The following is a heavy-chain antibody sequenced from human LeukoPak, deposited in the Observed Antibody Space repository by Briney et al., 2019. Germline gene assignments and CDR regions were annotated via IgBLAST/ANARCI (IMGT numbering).Heavy chain of an antibody. CDR3: VRGIDTTGYFNY. J-gene: IGHJ4*02. V-gene: IGHV7-4-1*02. CDR2: INTNTRSP. D-gene: IGHD3-22*01. CDR1: GYTFSTYP. Sequence: GASVKVSCKASGYTFSTYPINWVRQAPGQGLEWMGWINTNTRSPTYAQGLTGRFVFSLDTSVSTAFLQINSLKAEGTALYYCVRGIDTTGYFNYWGQGTLVTVSS.